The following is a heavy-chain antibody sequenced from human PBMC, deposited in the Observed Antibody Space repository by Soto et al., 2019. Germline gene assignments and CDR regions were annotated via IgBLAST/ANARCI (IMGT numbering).Heavy chain of an antibody. V-gene: IGHV4-31*03. D-gene: IGHD3-3*01. J-gene: IGHJ4*02. Sequence: QVQLQESGPGLVKPLQTLSLTCTVSGGAISSGGYYWSWIRQHPGKGLEWIGYISYSGSTHYNPYQKSSATISVATSKNQFSLKMSSVTVADTAVYYCARGVGEVRTNDYWGQGPMVTVSS. CDR3: ARGVGEVRTNDY. CDR2: ISYSGST. CDR1: GGAISSGGYY.